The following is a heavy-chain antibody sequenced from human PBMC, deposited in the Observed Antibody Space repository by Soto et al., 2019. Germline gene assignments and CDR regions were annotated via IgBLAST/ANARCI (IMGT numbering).Heavy chain of an antibody. CDR1: GYSFTSYW. CDR2: IDPSDSYT. CDR3: ARPDLGKGNAFDI. D-gene: IGHD7-27*01. Sequence: GESLKISCKGSGYSFTSYWISWVRQMPGKGLEWMGRIDPSDSYTNYSPSFQGHVTISADKSISTAFLQWSSLEASDTAIYYCARPDLGKGNAFDIWGQGTTVTVSS. J-gene: IGHJ3*02. V-gene: IGHV5-10-1*01.